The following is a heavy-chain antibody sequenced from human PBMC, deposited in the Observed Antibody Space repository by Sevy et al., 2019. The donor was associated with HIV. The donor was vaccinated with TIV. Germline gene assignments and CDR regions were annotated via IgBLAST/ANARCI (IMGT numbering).Heavy chain of an antibody. V-gene: IGHV3-30-3*01. CDR1: GFTFSSYA. J-gene: IGHJ3*02. CDR3: ARDLAPYNTAMANGAFDI. Sequence: GGSLRLSCAASGFTFSSYAMHWVRQAPGKGLEWVAVISYDGSNKYYADSVKGRFTISRDNAKNTLYLQMNSLRAEDTAVYYCARDLAPYNTAMANGAFDIWGQGTMVTVSS. CDR2: ISYDGSNK. D-gene: IGHD5-18*01.